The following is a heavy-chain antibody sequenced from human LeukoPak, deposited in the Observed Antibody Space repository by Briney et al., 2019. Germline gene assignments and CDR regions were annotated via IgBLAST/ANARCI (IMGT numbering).Heavy chain of an antibody. CDR1: GGSFSGYY. CDR2: INHSGST. CDR3: ARVIGIVATLNGFDP. J-gene: IGHJ5*02. Sequence: SETLSLTCAVYGGSFSGYYWSWIRQPPGKGLEWIGEINHSGSTNYNPSLKSRVTISVDTSKNQFSLKLSSVTAADTAVYYCARVIGIVATLNGFDPWGQGTLVTVSS. V-gene: IGHV4-34*01. D-gene: IGHD5-12*01.